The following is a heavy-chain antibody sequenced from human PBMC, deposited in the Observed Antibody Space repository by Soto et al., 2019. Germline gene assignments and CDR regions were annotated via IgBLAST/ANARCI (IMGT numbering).Heavy chain of an antibody. CDR1: GGSISSNFYF. CDR3: ARQRDYYDTSGDSYFDY. V-gene: IGHV4-39*01. D-gene: IGHD3-22*01. Sequence: PSEPLSLTCTVSGGSISSNFYFWGWIRQPPGKGLEWIGSIHYSGSTYYNPSLKSRVTMSVDTSKNQFSLKLPSVTAADTAVYYCARQRDYYDTSGDSYFDYWGQGTPVTVSS. CDR2: IHYSGST. J-gene: IGHJ4*02.